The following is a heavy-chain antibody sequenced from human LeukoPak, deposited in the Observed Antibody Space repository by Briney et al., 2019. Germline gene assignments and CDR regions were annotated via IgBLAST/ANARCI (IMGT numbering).Heavy chain of an antibody. D-gene: IGHD1-1*01. Sequence: APVKVSCKVSGYTLTELSMHWVRQAPGKGLEWMGGFDPEDGETIYAQKFQGRVTMTEDTSTDTAYMELSSLRSEDTAVYYCATLYTGTTSWFDPWGQGTLVTVSS. CDR3: ATLYTGTTSWFDP. CDR2: FDPEDGET. V-gene: IGHV1-24*01. CDR1: GYTLTELS. J-gene: IGHJ5*02.